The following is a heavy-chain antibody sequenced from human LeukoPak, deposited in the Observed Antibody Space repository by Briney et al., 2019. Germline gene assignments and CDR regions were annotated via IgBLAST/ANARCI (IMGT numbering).Heavy chain of an antibody. CDR1: GGSISRYY. D-gene: IGHD6-19*01. CDR2: IYYTGST. CDR3: ASHSVAGSHQFDP. J-gene: IGHJ5*02. V-gene: IGHV4-59*01. Sequence: SETLSLTCNVSGGSISRYYWSWIRQPPGQGLEWIGYIYYTGSTNYNPSLKSRVTISVDTSKIQFSLKLSSVTAADTAVYYCASHSVAGSHQFDPWGQGTLVTVSS.